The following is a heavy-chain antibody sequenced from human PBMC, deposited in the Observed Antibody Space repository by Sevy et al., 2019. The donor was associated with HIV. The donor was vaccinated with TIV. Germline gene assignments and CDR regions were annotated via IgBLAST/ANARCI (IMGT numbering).Heavy chain of an antibody. CDR2: IWSDGSKK. J-gene: IGHJ4*02. Sequence: VGSLRLSCTASGFTFSDYGMHWVHQAPGKALEWVAIIWSDGSKKYYADSIKGRFTISRDNSKNTLYLQMNSLRAEDTAVYYCARESGEVRYGFDYWGQGTLVTVSS. V-gene: IGHV3-33*01. CDR1: GFTFSDYG. D-gene: IGHD4-17*01. CDR3: ARESGEVRYGFDY.